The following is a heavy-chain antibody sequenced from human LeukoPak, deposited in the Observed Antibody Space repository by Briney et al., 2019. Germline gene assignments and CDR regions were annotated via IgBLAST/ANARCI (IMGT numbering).Heavy chain of an antibody. D-gene: IGHD3-9*01. Sequence: GGSLRLSCAASGITFSSYWMNRVRQAPGKGLEWVANIKQDGSEKYYVDSVKGRFTMSRDNAKNSLYLQMNSLRAEDTALYYFVFQAEDGIRYFDWHIPYYFDYWGQGTLVTVSS. J-gene: IGHJ4*02. CDR3: VFQAEDGIRYFDWHIPYYFDY. V-gene: IGHV3-7*03. CDR1: GITFSSYW. CDR2: IKQDGSEK.